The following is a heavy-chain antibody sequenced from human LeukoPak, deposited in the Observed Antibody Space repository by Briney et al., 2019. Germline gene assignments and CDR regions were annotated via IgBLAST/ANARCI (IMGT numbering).Heavy chain of an antibody. CDR1: GGSIASDY. CDR2: IYYSGGT. D-gene: IGHD3-10*01. CDR3: ARGRARDGSYPWFDS. Sequence: SETLSLTSNVSGGSIASDYWSCLRRPPGGGLGWIGYIYYSGGTNNNPSLDSRVSTSVDTSKNQFCLRLSSVAAAATAIYYCARGRARDGSYPWFDSWGQGTLVTVSS. J-gene: IGHJ5*01. V-gene: IGHV4-59*01.